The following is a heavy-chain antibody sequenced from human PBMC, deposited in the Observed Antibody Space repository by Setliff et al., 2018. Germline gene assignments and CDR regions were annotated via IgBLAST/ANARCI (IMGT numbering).Heavy chain of an antibody. V-gene: IGHV4-61*09. J-gene: IGHJ6*03. CDR1: GDSLTSGPYY. CDR2: IYTTVSANSVST. D-gene: IGHD3-3*01. Sequence: SETLSLTCTVSGDSLTSGPYYWTWVRQPAGRGLEWIGQIYTTVSANSVSTNYNPSLQSRVTISLDTSKNQFSLSLTSVTAEDTAVYYCARMSGFQYIDVWDKGTTVTVSS. CDR3: ARMSGFQYIDV.